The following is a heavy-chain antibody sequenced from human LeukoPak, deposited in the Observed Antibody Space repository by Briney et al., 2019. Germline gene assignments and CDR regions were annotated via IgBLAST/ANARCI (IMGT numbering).Heavy chain of an antibody. V-gene: IGHV3-11*04. CDR1: GFPFSGYW. CDR3: ARGDPHADL. J-gene: IGHJ5*02. Sequence: GGSLRLSCAGSGFPFSGYWMSWVRQAPGKGLEWIADITISGHTKNYADSVKGRFTISRDNARTSLYLQMNSLRVEDTGVYYCARGDPHADLWGQGTLVTVSS. CDR2: ITISGHTK.